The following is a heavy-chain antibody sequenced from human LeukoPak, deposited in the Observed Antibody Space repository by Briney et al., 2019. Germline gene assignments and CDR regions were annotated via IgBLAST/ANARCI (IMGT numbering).Heavy chain of an antibody. Sequence: ASVKVSCTTSGSTFTGAYMHWVRQAPGQGLEWMGWINPNSGETKFAQKFQGRVTLIRDTAISTVYMDLGGLRSDGTAVYYCARVLFNSGYDYWGQGSLVTVSS. CDR2: INPNSGET. D-gene: IGHD3-9*01. CDR3: ARVLFNSGYDY. J-gene: IGHJ4*02. V-gene: IGHV1-2*02. CDR1: GSTFTGAY.